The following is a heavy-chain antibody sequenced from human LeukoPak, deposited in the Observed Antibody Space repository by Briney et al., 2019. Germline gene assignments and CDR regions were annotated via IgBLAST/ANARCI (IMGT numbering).Heavy chain of an antibody. J-gene: IGHJ4*02. D-gene: IGHD3-10*01. CDR3: ARITSSGSHDY. CDR2: TQYRSRWYN. Sequence: SQTLSLTCAISGDSVSSDSAAWNRIRQSPSRGLEWLGRTQYRSRWYNDYAISAKSRIIITPDTSKNQFSLQLKSVTPDDTAVYYCARITSSGSHDYWGQGTLVTVSS. V-gene: IGHV6-1*01. CDR1: GDSVSSDSAA.